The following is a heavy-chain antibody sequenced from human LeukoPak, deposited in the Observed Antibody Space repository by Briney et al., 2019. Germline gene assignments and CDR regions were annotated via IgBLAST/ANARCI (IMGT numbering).Heavy chain of an antibody. CDR2: IYPGDSDT. J-gene: IGHJ4*02. CDR3: VRQSIAGRPPDY. D-gene: IGHD6-6*01. Sequence: GESLKISCKGSGYIFTNYWIGWVRQMPEKGLEWMGIIYPGDSDTRYSPSFQGQVTISADKSISTAYLQWSSPKASDTAMYYCVRQSIAGRPPDYWGQGTLVTVSS. CDR1: GYIFTNYW. V-gene: IGHV5-51*01.